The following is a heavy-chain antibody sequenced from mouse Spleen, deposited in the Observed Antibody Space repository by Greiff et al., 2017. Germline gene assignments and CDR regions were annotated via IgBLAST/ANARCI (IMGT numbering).Heavy chain of an antibody. CDR3: ARGIYYGNYDYAMDY. D-gene: IGHD2-1*01. V-gene: IGHV3-2*02. Sequence: EVKLMESGPGLVKPSQSLSLTCTVTGYSITSDYAWNWIRQFPGNKLEWMGYISYSGSTSYNPSLKSRISITRDTSKNQFFLQLNSVTTEDTATYYCARGIYYGNYDYAMDYWGQGTSVTVSS. CDR2: ISYSGST. J-gene: IGHJ4*01. CDR1: GYSITSDYA.